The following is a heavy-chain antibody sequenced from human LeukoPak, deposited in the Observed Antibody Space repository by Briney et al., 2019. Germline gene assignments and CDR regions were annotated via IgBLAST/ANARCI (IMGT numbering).Heavy chain of an antibody. CDR1: GFTFTNYP. CDR3: ARRPRDTSGYYLGAFHD. J-gene: IGHJ3*01. V-gene: IGHV3-23*01. Sequence: GGSLRLSCAASGFTFTNYPMTWVRQPPGKGLEWVSVIGASGADTYYSDSVNGRFTVSRDNSPNTLFLHMSSLRADDTAVYFCARRPRDTSGYYLGAFHDWGQGTTVTVSS. CDR2: IGASGADT. D-gene: IGHD3-22*01.